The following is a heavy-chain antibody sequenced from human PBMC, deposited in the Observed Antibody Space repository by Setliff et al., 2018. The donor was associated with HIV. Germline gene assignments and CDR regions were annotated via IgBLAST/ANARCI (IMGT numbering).Heavy chain of an antibody. CDR3: VKDVPRFWSGSGALDF. CDR1: GFTLSNYK. V-gene: IGHV3-21*01. D-gene: IGHD3-3*01. J-gene: IGHJ4*02. Sequence: PGGSLRLSCAASGFTLSNYKFNWVRQAPGRGLEWVSSISIGSGGAIDYAASSQGRFTISRDYSKNSLYLQMNSLRDEDTAVYYCVKDVPRFWSGSGALDFWGPGTLVTVSS. CDR2: ISIGSGGAI.